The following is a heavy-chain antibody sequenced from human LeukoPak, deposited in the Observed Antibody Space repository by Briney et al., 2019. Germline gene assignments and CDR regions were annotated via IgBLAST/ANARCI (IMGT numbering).Heavy chain of an antibody. Sequence: SETLSLTCTVSGGSISGYCWSWIGQPPGKGPEWIGYIYSTGTTNYSPSLSSRVTISVDTSKNHLSLNLRFVTATDTAVYHCARHSPPPTGFCSGTSCFMSGSQYFYMDVWGKGTSVTVS. D-gene: IGHD2-2*01. CDR3: ARHSPPPTGFCSGTSCFMSGSQYFYMDV. CDR2: IYSTGTT. CDR1: GGSISGYC. V-gene: IGHV4-4*09. J-gene: IGHJ6*03.